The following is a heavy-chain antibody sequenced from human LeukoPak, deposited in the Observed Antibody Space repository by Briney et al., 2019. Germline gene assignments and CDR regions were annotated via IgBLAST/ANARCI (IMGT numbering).Heavy chain of an antibody. D-gene: IGHD4-23*01. Sequence: PGGSLRLSCAASGFTSSSYGIRWVRQAPGKGLEWAAVISYDGTNKYYADSVKGRFTISRDSSKNTVYLQMDSLTTEDTAVYYCAKERVQGSSVVTPEFDYWGQGTLVTVSS. J-gene: IGHJ4*02. CDR1: GFTSSSYG. CDR3: AKERVQGSSVVTPEFDY. V-gene: IGHV3-30*18. CDR2: ISYDGTNK.